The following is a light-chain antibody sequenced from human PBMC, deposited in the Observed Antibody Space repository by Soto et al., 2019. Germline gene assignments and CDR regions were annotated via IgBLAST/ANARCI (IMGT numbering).Light chain of an antibody. Sequence: EIVLTQSPVTLSVSPGERVTLSCRASQRLSSNLAWYQQRPGQAPRLLIYGASIRPTDIPARFIGSGSGTEFTLTISSLQSEDFAVYYCQQYINWPPTFGQGTKVGIK. CDR1: QRLSSN. V-gene: IGKV3-15*01. CDR2: GAS. J-gene: IGKJ1*01. CDR3: QQYINWPPT.